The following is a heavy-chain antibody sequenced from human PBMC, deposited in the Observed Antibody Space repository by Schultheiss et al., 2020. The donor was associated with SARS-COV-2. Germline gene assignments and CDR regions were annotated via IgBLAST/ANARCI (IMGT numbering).Heavy chain of an antibody. D-gene: IGHD5-18*01. J-gene: IGHJ4*02. CDR3: ARALPYAAMAVFDY. V-gene: IGHV4-39*07. CDR2: IYYTGST. Sequence: SETLSLTCTVSGDSMSNNNYYWGWIRQAPGKGLEWIGSIYYTGSTYYDPSLMSRVTISLDTPKNQFSLSLTSVTAADTAVYYCARALPYAAMAVFDYWGQGTLVTVSS. CDR1: GDSMSNNNYY.